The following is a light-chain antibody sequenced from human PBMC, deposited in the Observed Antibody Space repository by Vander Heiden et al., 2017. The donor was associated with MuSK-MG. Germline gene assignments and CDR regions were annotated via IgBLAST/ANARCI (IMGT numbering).Light chain of an antibody. CDR1: QDISNY. CDR2: DAS. V-gene: IGKV1-33*01. J-gene: IGKJ2*01. Sequence: DIQMTQSPSSLSASVGDRVTITCQASQDISNYLNWYQQKPGKAPKLLIYDASNLETGVPSRFSGSGYGTDFTFTISSLQPEDIATYYCQQYDKLPMYTFGQGTKLEIK. CDR3: QQYDKLPMYT.